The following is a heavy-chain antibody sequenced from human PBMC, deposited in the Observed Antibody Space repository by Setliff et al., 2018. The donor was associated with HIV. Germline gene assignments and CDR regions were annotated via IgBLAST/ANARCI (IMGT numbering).Heavy chain of an antibody. V-gene: IGHV7-4-1*01. J-gene: IGHJ6*03. CDR3: TRDHTPPPNYDFWSGQIDLRNIFYYMDV. Sequence: ASVKVSCKASGYSLTSYSISWVRQAPGQGLEWMGYINPNTGNPTYAQGFTGRFVFSVDTPVSTAYLQIFSLKAEDTAVYYCTRDHTPPPNYDFWSGQIDLRNIFYYMDVWGTGTPVTVSS. D-gene: IGHD3-3*01. CDR2: INPNTGNP. CDR1: GYSLTSYS.